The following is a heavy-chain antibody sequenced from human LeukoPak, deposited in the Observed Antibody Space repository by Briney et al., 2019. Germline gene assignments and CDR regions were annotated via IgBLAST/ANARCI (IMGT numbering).Heavy chain of an antibody. V-gene: IGHV4-34*01. CDR2: INHSGST. D-gene: IGHD3-22*01. J-gene: IGHJ4*02. CDR3: ARSYYYDSSGYSYYFDY. Sequence: SETLSLTCAVYGGSFSGYYWSWIRQPPGKGLEWIGGINHSGSTNYNPSLKSRVTISVDTSKNQFSLKLSSVTAADTAVYYCARSYYYDSSGYSYYFDYWGQGTLVTVSS. CDR1: GGSFSGYY.